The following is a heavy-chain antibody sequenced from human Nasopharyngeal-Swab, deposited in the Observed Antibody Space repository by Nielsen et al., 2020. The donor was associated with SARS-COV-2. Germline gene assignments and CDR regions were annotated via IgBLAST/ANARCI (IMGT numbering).Heavy chain of an antibody. V-gene: IGHV3-33*06. CDR1: GFTFSSYG. CDR2: IWYDGSNK. CDR3: AKDRRIKYDFWSGSRSDSFDI. J-gene: IGHJ3*02. D-gene: IGHD3-3*01. Sequence: GESLKISCAASGFTFSSYGMHWVRQAPGKGLEWVAVIWYDGSNKYYADSVKGRFTISRDNSKNTLYPQMNSLRAEDTAVYYCAKDRRIKYDFWSGSRSDSFDIWGQGTMVTVSS.